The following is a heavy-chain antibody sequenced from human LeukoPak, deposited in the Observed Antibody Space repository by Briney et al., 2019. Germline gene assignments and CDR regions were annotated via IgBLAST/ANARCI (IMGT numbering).Heavy chain of an antibody. CDR1: GFIFGNYY. J-gene: IGHJ4*02. Sequence: PGGSLRLSCEASGFIFGNYYMSWVRQAPGKGLEWVSLIYSGGSTYYADSVKGRFTISRDDSKNTLYLQINSLRVEDTAVYYCAGGDGDGYNPFDYWGQGTLVTVSS. V-gene: IGHV3-53*01. CDR3: AGGDGDGYNPFDY. CDR2: IYSGGST. D-gene: IGHD5-24*01.